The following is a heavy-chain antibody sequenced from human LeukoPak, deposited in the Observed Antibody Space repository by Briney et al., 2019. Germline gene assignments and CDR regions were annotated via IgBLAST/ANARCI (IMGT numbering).Heavy chain of an antibody. CDR3: ARSPRSEIRGHNWFDP. CDR1: GGSISSYY. Sequence: SETLSLTCTVSGGSISSYYWSWIRQPPGKGLEWIGYIYYRGSTNYNPSLKSRVAISVDTSKSQFSLKLSSVTAADTAVYYCARSPRSEIRGHNWFDPWGQGTLVTVSS. V-gene: IGHV4-59*08. J-gene: IGHJ5*02. CDR2: IYYRGST. D-gene: IGHD3-16*01.